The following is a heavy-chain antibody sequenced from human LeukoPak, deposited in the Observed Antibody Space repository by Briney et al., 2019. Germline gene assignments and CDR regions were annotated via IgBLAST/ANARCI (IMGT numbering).Heavy chain of an antibody. D-gene: IGHD1-14*01. Sequence: SETLSLTCTVSGGSISSYYWSWIRQPPGKGLEWIGYIYYSGSTNYNPSLKSRVTISVDTSKNQFSLKLSSVIAADTAVYYCARVARNWNHPLYYYYGMDVWGQGTTVTVSS. CDR1: GGSISSYY. V-gene: IGHV4-59*01. CDR2: IYYSGST. CDR3: ARVARNWNHPLYYYYGMDV. J-gene: IGHJ6*02.